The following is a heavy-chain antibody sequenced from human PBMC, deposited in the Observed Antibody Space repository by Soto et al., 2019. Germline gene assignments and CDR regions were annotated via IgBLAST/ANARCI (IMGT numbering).Heavy chain of an antibody. CDR1: GFIFSNYV. J-gene: IGHJ4*02. CDR3: AREVLWSRYFDY. V-gene: IGHV3-30-3*01. D-gene: IGHD2-21*01. CDR2: MSYDGTTK. Sequence: QVQLVESGGGVVQPGRPLRLSCAASGFIFSNYVMYWVRQAPGKGLEWVAFMSYDGTTKYYADSVKGRFTISRDNSKNTLYLQMNNLRPEDTGVYYCAREVLWSRYFDYWGQGTLVTVSS.